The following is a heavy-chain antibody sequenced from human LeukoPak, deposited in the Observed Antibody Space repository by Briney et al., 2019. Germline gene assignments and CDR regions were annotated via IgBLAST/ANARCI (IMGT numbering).Heavy chain of an antibody. CDR1: GYTFTSYY. V-gene: IGHV1-46*01. D-gene: IGHD3-22*01. Sequence: GASVKVSCKASGYTFTSYYMHWVRQAPGQGLEWMGIINPSGGSTSYAQKFQGRRTMNRDTSTSTVYMELSSLRSEDTAVYYCARENRYYYYSSGYYPLDYWGQGTLVTVSS. CDR3: ARENRYYYYSSGYYPLDY. CDR2: INPSGGST. J-gene: IGHJ4*02.